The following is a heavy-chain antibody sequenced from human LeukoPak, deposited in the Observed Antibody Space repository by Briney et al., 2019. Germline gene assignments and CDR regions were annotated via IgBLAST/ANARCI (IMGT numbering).Heavy chain of an antibody. D-gene: IGHD3-10*01. CDR2: INPNSGGT. CDR3: ASLTICHLMVQDAFDI. J-gene: IGHJ3*02. Sequence: GASVKVSCKASGYTFTGYYMHWVRQAPGQGLEWMGWINPNSGGTNYAQKFQGRVTMTRDTSISTAYMELSRLRSDDTAVYYCASLTICHLMVQDAFDIWGQGTMVTVSS. CDR1: GYTFTGYY. V-gene: IGHV1-2*02.